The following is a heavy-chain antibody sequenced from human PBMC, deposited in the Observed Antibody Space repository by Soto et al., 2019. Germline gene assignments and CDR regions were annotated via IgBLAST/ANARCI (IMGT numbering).Heavy chain of an antibody. CDR2: IYYSGGT. D-gene: IGHD4-17*01. Sequence: LSLTCAVSGGSISSGGYSWSWIRQPPGKGLEWIGYIYYSGGTYYNPSLKSRVTISLDRSKNQFTLNLSSMTAADAAVYYCANDYGDYRNDAFDIWSPGTRVTVSS. CDR3: ANDYGDYRNDAFDI. V-gene: IGHV4-30-2*01. J-gene: IGHJ3*02. CDR1: GGSISSGGYS.